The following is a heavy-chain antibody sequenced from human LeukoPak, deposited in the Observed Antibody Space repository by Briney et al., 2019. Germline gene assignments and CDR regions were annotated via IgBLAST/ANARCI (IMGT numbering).Heavy chain of an antibody. V-gene: IGHV4-59*12. Sequence: SETLSLTCTVSGGSISSYYWSWIRQPPGKGLEWIGSIYYSGSTYYNPSLKSRVTISVDTPKNQFSLKLSSVTAADAAVYYCASMGSEVYYYYYYMDVWGKGTTVTVSS. J-gene: IGHJ6*03. CDR1: GGSISSYY. CDR2: IYYSGST. CDR3: ASMGSEVYYYYYYMDV. D-gene: IGHD3-10*01.